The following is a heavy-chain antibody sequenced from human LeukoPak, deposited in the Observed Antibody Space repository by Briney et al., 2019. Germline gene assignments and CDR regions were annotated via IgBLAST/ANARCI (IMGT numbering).Heavy chain of an antibody. V-gene: IGHV3-33*06. D-gene: IGHD4-17*01. Sequence: GGSLRLSCAASGFTFSSYGMHWVRQAPGKGLEWVAVIWYDGSNKYYAYSVKGRFTISRVNSKNTLYLQMNSLSDEDTAVYYCAKVGAAIDYGDYGHFDYWGQGTLVTVSS. CDR3: AKVGAAIDYGDYGHFDY. J-gene: IGHJ4*02. CDR1: GFTFSSYG. CDR2: IWYDGSNK.